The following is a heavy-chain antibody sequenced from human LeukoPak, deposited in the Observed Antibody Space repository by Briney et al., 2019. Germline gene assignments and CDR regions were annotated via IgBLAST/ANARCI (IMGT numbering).Heavy chain of an antibody. CDR3: TGNYYGSGSYADFDY. CDR2: IRSTANGYAT. CDR1: GFTFSGSA. Sequence: GSLLLSCAASGFTFSGSALRWVRPASGKGLEWVGRIRSTANGYATAYAASVKGRFTISRDDSKNTAYLQMDSLKTEDTAVYYCTGNYYGSGSYADFDYWGQGTLVTVSS. J-gene: IGHJ4*02. V-gene: IGHV3-73*01. D-gene: IGHD3-10*01.